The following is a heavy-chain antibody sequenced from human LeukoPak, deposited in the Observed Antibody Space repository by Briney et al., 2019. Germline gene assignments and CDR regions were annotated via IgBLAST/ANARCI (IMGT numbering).Heavy chain of an antibody. D-gene: IGHD3-10*01. Sequence: KPSETLSLTCTVSGGSISSYYWSWIRQPPGKGLEWIGYIYYSGSTNYNPSLKSRVTISVDTFKNQFSLKLSSVTAADTAVYYCARAIPLHYYGSGSYNWFDPWGQGTLVTVSS. CDR2: IYYSGST. J-gene: IGHJ5*02. V-gene: IGHV4-59*08. CDR1: GGSISSYY. CDR3: ARAIPLHYYGSGSYNWFDP.